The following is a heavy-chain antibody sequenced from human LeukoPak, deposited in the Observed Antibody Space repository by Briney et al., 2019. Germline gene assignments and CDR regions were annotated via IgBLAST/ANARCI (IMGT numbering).Heavy chain of an antibody. J-gene: IGHJ4*02. Sequence: SETLSLTCTVSGYSISSGYYWGWIRQPPGKGLEWIGSIYHTGSTFYNPSLKSRVTISVDTAKNQFSLKLSSVTAADTAVYYCARGRGYSYGRVPFDYWGQGTLVTVSS. CDR3: ARGRGYSYGRVPFDY. V-gene: IGHV4-38-2*02. CDR2: IYHTGST. CDR1: GYSISSGYY. D-gene: IGHD5-18*01.